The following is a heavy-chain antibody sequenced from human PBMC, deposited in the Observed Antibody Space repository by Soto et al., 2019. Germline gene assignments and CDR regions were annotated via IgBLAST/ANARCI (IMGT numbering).Heavy chain of an antibody. V-gene: IGHV3-33*01. D-gene: IGHD2-15*01. J-gene: IGHJ6*02. CDR2: IWYDGSNK. CDR1: GFTFSSYG. Sequence: GGSLRLSCAASGFTFSSYGMHWVRQAPGKGLEWVAVIWYDGSNKYYADSLKGRFTISRDNSKNTLYLQMNSLRAEDTAVYYCARDQGCSGGSCYTYYYYYGMDVWGQGTTVTVSS. CDR3: ARDQGCSGGSCYTYYYYYGMDV.